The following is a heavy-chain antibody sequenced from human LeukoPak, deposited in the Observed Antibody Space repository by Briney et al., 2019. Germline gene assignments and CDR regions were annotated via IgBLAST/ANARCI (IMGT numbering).Heavy chain of an antibody. CDR3: ARKRDGYNYFDY. Sequence: SETLSLTCTVSGGSISSYYWSWIRQPPGKGLEWIGYIYYSGSTYYNPSLKSRVTISVDTSKNQFSLKLSSVTAADTAVYYCARKRDGYNYFDYWGQGTLVTVSS. CDR2: IYYSGST. D-gene: IGHD5-24*01. J-gene: IGHJ4*02. CDR1: GGSISSYY. V-gene: IGHV4-59*04.